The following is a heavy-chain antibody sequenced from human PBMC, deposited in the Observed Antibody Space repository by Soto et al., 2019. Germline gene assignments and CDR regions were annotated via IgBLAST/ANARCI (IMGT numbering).Heavy chain of an antibody. D-gene: IGHD2-2*01. V-gene: IGHV4-4*07. J-gene: IGHJ3*01. CDR1: GGSISAFY. CDR3: ARSPSTSSIGAFDF. CDR2: IYSSGRT. Sequence: QVQLQESGPGLVKPSETLSLTCNVSGGSISAFYWNWIRQSAGKGLEWIGRIYSSGRTNYNPSLESRVTMSIDPSKSQFSLTLGSMTAADTAVYYCARSPSTSSIGAFDFWGRGTMVTVSS.